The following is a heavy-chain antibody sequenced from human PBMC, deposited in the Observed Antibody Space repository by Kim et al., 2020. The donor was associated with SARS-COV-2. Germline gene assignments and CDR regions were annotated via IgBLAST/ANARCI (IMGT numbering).Heavy chain of an antibody. D-gene: IGHD2-15*01. Sequence: SETLSLTCTVSGGSISSSYWSWIRQPPGKGLEWIGYIYYSGSTNYNPSLKSRVTILLDTSKNQFSLRLSSVTAADTAVYYCARGGLGFYYYYLDVWGKGTTVTVS. CDR1: GGSISSSY. J-gene: IGHJ6*03. V-gene: IGHV4-59*01. CDR3: ARGGLGFYYYYLDV. CDR2: IYYSGST.